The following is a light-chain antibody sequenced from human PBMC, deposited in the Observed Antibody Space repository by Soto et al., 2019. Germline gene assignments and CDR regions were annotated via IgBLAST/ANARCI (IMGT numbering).Light chain of an antibody. V-gene: IGLV1-51*02. Sequence: QSVLTQPPSVSGAPGHRVTISCAGSSSNIGANYAVHWYQQLPGTAPKLLIYDYNKRPSGVPDRFSGSKSGTSATLGITGFQTGDEADYYCGSWDSSLSAYVFGTGTKVTV. J-gene: IGLJ1*01. CDR2: DYN. CDR3: GSWDSSLSAYV. CDR1: SSNIGANY.